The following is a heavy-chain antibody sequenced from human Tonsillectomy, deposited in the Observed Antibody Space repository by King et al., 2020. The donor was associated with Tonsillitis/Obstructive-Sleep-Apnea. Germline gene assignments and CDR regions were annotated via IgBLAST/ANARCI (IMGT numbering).Heavy chain of an antibody. CDR1: GYTFTTYD. J-gene: IGHJ4*02. CDR2: ISAYNGNT. V-gene: IGHV1-18*01. CDR3: ARRGLSSSWYPFDY. Sequence: QLVQSGAEVKKPGASVKVSCKASGYTFTTYDISWVRQAPGQGLEWMGWISAYNGNTNYAQKLQGRVTMTTDTSTSTAYMELRSLRSDDAAVYYCARRGLSSSWYPFDYWGQGTLVTVSS. D-gene: IGHD6-13*01.